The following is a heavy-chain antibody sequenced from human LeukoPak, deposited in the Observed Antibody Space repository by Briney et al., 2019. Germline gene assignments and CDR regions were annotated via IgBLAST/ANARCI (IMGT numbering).Heavy chain of an antibody. CDR3: AKDNAYYFEY. CDR1: GFTFSNYV. Sequence: PGRSLRLSCAASGFTFSNYVMHWVRQAPGMGLEWVAVIWYDGSNKYYADSVKDRFTISRDNSKNTLYLQMNSLRAEDTAVYYCAKDNAYYFEYWGQGTLVTVSS. J-gene: IGHJ4*02. CDR2: IWYDGSNK. V-gene: IGHV3-33*06.